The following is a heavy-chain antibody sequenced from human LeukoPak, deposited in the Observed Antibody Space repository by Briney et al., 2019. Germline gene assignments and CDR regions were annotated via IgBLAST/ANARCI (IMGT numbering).Heavy chain of an antibody. CDR3: ARDIRLDY. J-gene: IGHJ4*02. V-gene: IGHV3-30-3*01. D-gene: IGHD5-12*01. CDR1: GFTFSSYA. Sequence: PGRSLRLSCAASGFTFSSYAMHWVRQAPGKGLEGVAVISYDGSNKYYADSVKGRFTISRDNSKNTLYLQMNSLRAEDTAVYYCARDIRLDYWGQGTLATVSS. CDR2: ISYDGSNK.